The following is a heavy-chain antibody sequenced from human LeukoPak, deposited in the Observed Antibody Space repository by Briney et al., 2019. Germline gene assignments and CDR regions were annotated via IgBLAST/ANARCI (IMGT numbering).Heavy chain of an antibody. D-gene: IGHD2-2*01. J-gene: IGHJ4*02. Sequence: SGGSLRLSCAASGFTVSSNYMSWVRQAPGKGLEWVSAISGSGDSTYNAGSVKGRFTISRDNSKNTLYLQMNSLRAEDTAVYYCAKGGPAGFDYWGQGTLVTVSS. CDR1: GFTVSSNY. V-gene: IGHV3-23*01. CDR2: ISGSGDST. CDR3: AKGGPAGFDY.